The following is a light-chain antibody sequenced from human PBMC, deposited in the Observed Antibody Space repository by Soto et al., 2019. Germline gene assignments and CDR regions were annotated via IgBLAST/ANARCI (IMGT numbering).Light chain of an antibody. V-gene: IGKV3-15*01. CDR2: DAS. J-gene: IGKJ2*01. Sequence: EIVVTQSPDTLSVSPGERATLSCRASQSVIRKLAWYQQRHGQAPRLLVYDASTRATGITARFSGSGSGTDFTLTISSLQSEDFAVYYCHEYNTWPPMYTFGQGTKLEIK. CDR3: HEYNTWPPMYT. CDR1: QSVIRK.